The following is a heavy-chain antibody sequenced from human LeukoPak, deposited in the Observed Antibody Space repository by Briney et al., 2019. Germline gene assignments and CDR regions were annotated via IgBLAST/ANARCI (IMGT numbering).Heavy chain of an antibody. CDR2: IKEDGSEK. Sequence: PGGSLRLSCAASGFTFRSCWMGWVRQAPGKGLEWVANIKEDGSEKFYVDSVEGRFTISRDNARNSLYLQMNSLRAEDTAVYYCARSYAFDIWGQGTMVTVSS. CDR1: GFTFRSCW. CDR3: ARSYAFDI. V-gene: IGHV3-7*01. J-gene: IGHJ3*02.